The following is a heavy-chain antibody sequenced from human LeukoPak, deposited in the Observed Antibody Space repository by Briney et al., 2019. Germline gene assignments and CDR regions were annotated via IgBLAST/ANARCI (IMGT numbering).Heavy chain of an antibody. J-gene: IGHJ4*02. CDR1: GYTFTSYG. V-gene: IGHV1-18*01. CDR2: ISAYNGNT. Sequence: ASVKVSCKASGYTFTSYGISWVRQAPGQGLEWMGWISAYNGNTNYAQKFQGRVIMTTDTSTSTAYMELSRLRSDDTAEYYCARDPGYCSGGSCSYWGQGTLVTVSS. CDR3: ARDPGYCSGGSCSY. D-gene: IGHD2-15*01.